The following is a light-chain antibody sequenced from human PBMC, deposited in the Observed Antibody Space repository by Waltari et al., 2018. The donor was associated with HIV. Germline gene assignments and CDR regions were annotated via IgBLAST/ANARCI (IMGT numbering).Light chain of an antibody. V-gene: IGLV3-21*02. J-gene: IGLJ1*01. Sequence: SYVLTQPPSVSVAPGQTARFTCGGNNIGSKSVHWYQEKPGQAPVLVVYDDSDRPSGIPERFSGSNAGNTATLTISRVEAGDEADYSCQVWDSSSAHQVFGTGTKVTVL. CDR3: QVWDSSSAHQV. CDR2: DDS. CDR1: NIGSKS.